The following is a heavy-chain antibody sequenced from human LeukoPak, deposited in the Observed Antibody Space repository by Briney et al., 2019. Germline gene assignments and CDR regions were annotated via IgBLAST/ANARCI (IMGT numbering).Heavy chain of an antibody. CDR1: GGSISSGGYC. CDR2: IYYSGST. J-gene: IGHJ4*02. Sequence: PSETLSLTCTVSGGSISSGGYCWSWIRQHPGKGLEWIGYIYYSGSTYYNPSLKSRVTISVDTSKNQFSLKLSSVTAADTAVYYCARDRGWGDSSGYYGWYYFDYWGQGTLVTVSS. D-gene: IGHD3-22*01. CDR3: ARDRGWGDSSGYYGWYYFDY. V-gene: IGHV4-31*03.